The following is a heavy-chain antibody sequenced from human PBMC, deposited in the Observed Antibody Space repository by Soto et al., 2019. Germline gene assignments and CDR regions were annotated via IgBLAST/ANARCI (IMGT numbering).Heavy chain of an antibody. CDR1: GGSISSGGYS. Sequence: SETLSLTCAVSGGSISSGGYSWSWIRQPPGKGLEWIGYIYHSGSTYYNPSLKSRVTISVDRSKNQFSLKLSSVTAAETAVYYCERYARVGPNEDNWFDTWGQGTLVTVSS. CDR2: IYHSGST. CDR3: ERYARVGPNEDNWFDT. V-gene: IGHV4-30-2*01. D-gene: IGHD1-26*01. J-gene: IGHJ5*02.